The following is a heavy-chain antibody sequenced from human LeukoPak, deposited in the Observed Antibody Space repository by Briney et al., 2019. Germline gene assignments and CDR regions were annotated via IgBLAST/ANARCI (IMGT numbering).Heavy chain of an antibody. CDR3: ARDLSSGYFDY. D-gene: IGHD3-22*01. V-gene: IGHV1-69*06. CDR1: GYTFTSYA. Sequence: SAKVSCKASGYTFTSYAISWVRQAPGQGLEWMGGIIPIFGTANYAQKFQGRVTITADKSTSTAYMELSSLRSEDTAVYYCARDLSSGYFDYWGQGTLVTVSS. CDR2: IIPIFGTA. J-gene: IGHJ4*02.